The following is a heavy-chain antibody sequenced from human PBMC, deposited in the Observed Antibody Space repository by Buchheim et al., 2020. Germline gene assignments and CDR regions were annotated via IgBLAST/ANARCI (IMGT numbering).Heavy chain of an antibody. Sequence: EVQLVESGGGLVQPGGSLRLSCAASGFTFTSYWMHWVRQAPAKGLVWVSRINSDGSSTNYADSVKGRFTISRDNGKNTLYLQMNCLRAEDTAVYYCARILVGTTGHGMDVWGQGTT. D-gene: IGHD1-26*01. CDR2: INSDGSST. CDR3: ARILVGTTGHGMDV. V-gene: IGHV3-74*01. J-gene: IGHJ6*02. CDR1: GFTFTSYW.